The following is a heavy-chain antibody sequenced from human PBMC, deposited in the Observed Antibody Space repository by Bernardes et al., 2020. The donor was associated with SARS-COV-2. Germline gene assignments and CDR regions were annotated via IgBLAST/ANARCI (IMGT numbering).Heavy chain of an antibody. J-gene: IGHJ6*02. V-gene: IGHV4-59*08. CDR3: ARHGRDCTNGICQTYYYYGLDV. D-gene: IGHD2-8*01. CDR2: IYYSGST. Sequence: ETLSLTCIVSGGSNSFYYWSWIRQVPGKGLEWIGYIYYSGSTSYNPSLKSRVTISIDTSKNQFSLKLNSVSAADTAVYYCARHGRDCTNGICQTYYYYGLDVWGQGTTVTVSS. CDR1: GGSNSFYY.